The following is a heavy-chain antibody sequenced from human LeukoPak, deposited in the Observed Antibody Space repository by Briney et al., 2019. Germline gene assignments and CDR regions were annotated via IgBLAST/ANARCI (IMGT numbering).Heavy chain of an antibody. CDR3: ARDRDRAAATHYGMDV. V-gene: IGHV4-59*01. Sequence: SETLSLTCTVSGGSICSYYWSWIRQPPGKGLEWIGYIYYSGSTNYNPSLKSRVTISVDTSKNQFSLKLSSVTAADTAVYYCARDRDRAAATHYGMDVWGQGTTVTVSS. D-gene: IGHD6-13*01. CDR2: IYYSGST. J-gene: IGHJ6*02. CDR1: GGSICSYY.